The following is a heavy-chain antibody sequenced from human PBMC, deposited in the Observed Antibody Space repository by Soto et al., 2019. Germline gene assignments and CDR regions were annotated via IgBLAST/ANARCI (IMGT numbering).Heavy chain of an antibody. J-gene: IGHJ4*02. CDR2: IKKDGSEK. CDR1: EFSFSDYW. Sequence: EVQLVESGGGFVQPGGSLRLSCSASEFSFSDYWMTWVRQAPGKGLEWVASIKKDGSEKSYVDSVKGRSTISRDNAKNSRCLHMSSLRDEDTAVYYCARRAAVVGLDYWGQGALVTVSS. CDR3: ARRAAVVGLDY. V-gene: IGHV3-7*01. D-gene: IGHD6-19*01.